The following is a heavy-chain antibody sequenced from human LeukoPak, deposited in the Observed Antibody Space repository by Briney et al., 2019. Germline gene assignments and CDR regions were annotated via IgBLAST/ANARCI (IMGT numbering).Heavy chain of an antibody. CDR1: GGPISSSSYY. J-gene: IGHJ5*02. CDR3: ARLDAHSNWFDP. CDR2: IYYSGST. Sequence: PSETLSLTFSVSGGPISSSSYYWGWIRQPPGKGLEWIGYIYYSGSTYYNPSLKSRVTISVDTSKNQFSLKLSSVTAADTAVYYCARLDAHSNWFDPWGQGTLVTVSS. D-gene: IGHD2-21*01. V-gene: IGHV4-39*01.